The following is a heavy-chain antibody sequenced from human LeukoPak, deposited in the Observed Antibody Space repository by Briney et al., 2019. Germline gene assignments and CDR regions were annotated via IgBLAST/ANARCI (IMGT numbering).Heavy chain of an antibody. CDR3: ARGPWELSDAFDI. CDR1: GGSISSYC. V-gene: IGHV4-59*01. Sequence: PSETLSLTCTVSGGSISSYCWSWIRQPPGKGLEWIGYIYYSGSTNYNPSLKSRVTISVDTSKNQFSLKLSSVTAADTAVYYCARGPWELSDAFDIWGQGTMVTVSS. CDR2: IYYSGST. D-gene: IGHD1-26*01. J-gene: IGHJ3*02.